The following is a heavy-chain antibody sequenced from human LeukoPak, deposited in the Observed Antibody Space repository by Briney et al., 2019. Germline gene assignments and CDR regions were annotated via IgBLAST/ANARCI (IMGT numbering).Heavy chain of an antibody. D-gene: IGHD5-24*01. Sequence: GESLKISCKGSGYSFTSYWIGWVRQMPGKGLEWMGIIYPGDSDTRYSPSFQGQVTISADKSISTAYLQRSSLKASDTAMYYCARAPLKDGYNCGAFDIWGQGTMVTVSS. V-gene: IGHV5-51*01. CDR1: GYSFTSYW. CDR2: IYPGDSDT. J-gene: IGHJ3*02. CDR3: ARAPLKDGYNCGAFDI.